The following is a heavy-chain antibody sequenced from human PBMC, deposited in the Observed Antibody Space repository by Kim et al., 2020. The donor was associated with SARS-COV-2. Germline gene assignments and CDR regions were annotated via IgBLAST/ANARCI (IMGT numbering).Heavy chain of an antibody. CDR3: VTGVGWLPDH. Sequence: SETLSLTCSVSGGALSDLYWNWVRQPPGRGLEWIGYIHYSGSTKYNPSLKSRVTILGDTSKKQFSLKLNSVTAADTAVYYCVTGVGWLPDHWGQGALVTVSS. J-gene: IGHJ5*02. V-gene: IGHV4-59*11. D-gene: IGHD5-18*01. CDR2: IHYSGST. CDR1: GGALSDLY.